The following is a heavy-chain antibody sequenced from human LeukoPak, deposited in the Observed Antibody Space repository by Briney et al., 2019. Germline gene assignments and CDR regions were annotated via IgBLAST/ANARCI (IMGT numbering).Heavy chain of an antibody. Sequence: GGSLRLSCAASGFPFSHYWMTWVRQAPGKGLEWVANIKQDGSEKYFADSVKGRFTMSRDNAKNSVSLQMDSLRVEDTAVYYCARIGYSSSSLDYWGQGTLVTVSS. CDR1: GFPFSHYW. CDR3: ARIGYSSSSLDY. V-gene: IGHV3-7*03. D-gene: IGHD6-6*01. J-gene: IGHJ4*02. CDR2: IKQDGSEK.